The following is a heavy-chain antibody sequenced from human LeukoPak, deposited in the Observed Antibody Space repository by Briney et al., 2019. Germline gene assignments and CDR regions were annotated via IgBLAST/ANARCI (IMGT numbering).Heavy chain of an antibody. D-gene: IGHD3-22*01. CDR1: GYTFSSYS. J-gene: IGHJ4*02. CDR2: INPSGGST. V-gene: IGHV1-46*01. Sequence: ASVTVSCTVSGYTFSSYSMHWVRQAPGQGLEWMGIINPSGGSTSYAQKFQGRVTMTRDTSTSTVYMELSSPRSEDTAVYYCAREFYYESSAYGFEYWGQGTLVTVSS. CDR3: AREFYYESSAYGFEY.